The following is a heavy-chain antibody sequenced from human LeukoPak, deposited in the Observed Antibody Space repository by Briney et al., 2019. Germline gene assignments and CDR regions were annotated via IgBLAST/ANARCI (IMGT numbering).Heavy chain of an antibody. CDR3: AREGYSYGRHFDY. V-gene: IGHV4-59*12. D-gene: IGHD5-18*01. CDR2: IYYSGST. Sequence: PSETLSLTCTVSGGSISSYYWSWIRQPPGKGLEWIGYIYYSGSTNYKPSLKSRVTISVETSKNQFSLKLSSVTAADTAVYYCAREGYSYGRHFDYWGQGTLVTVSS. J-gene: IGHJ4*02. CDR1: GGSISSYY.